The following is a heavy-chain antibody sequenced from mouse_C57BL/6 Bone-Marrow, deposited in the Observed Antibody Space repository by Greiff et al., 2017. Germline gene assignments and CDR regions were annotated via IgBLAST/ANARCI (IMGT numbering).Heavy chain of an antibody. CDR2: INPSSGYT. D-gene: IGHD2-4*01. CDR1: GYTFTSYW. V-gene: IGHV1-7*01. CDR3: AREVGYDYDWFAY. J-gene: IGHJ3*01. Sequence: VQGVESGAELAKPGASVKLSCKASGYTFTSYWMHWVKQRPGQGLEWIGYINPSSGYTKYNQKFKDKATLTADKSSSTAYMQLSSLTYEDSAVYYCAREVGYDYDWFAYWGQGTLVTVSA.